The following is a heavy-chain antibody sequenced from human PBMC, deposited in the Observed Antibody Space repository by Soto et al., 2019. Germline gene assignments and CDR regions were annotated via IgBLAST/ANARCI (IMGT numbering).Heavy chain of an antibody. CDR2: IKQDGSEK. D-gene: IGHD6-13*01. J-gene: IGHJ6*02. V-gene: IGHV3-7*01. CDR1: GLTFDSHW. CDR3: ARAGSWYGHSYYYYGMDV. Sequence: GGSLRLSCAASGLTFDSHWVRWVCQAPGKGLEWVANIKQDGSEKDYVDSVKGRFTISRVNAKNSLYLQMNGLRAEDTAVYYCARAGSWYGHSYYYYGMDVWGQGT.